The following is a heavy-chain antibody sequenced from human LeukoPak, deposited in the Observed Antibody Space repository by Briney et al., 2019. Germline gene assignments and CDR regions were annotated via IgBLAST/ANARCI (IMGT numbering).Heavy chain of an antibody. CDR1: GYSFTSYW. CDR3: ARQDDYGHYQFDY. V-gene: IGHV5-51*01. CDR2: IYPGDSDT. J-gene: IGHJ4*02. Sequence: GESLKISCKGSGYSFTSYWIGWVRQMPGKGLEWMGIIYPGDSDTRYSPSFQGQVTISVDTSFRTAYLQWSSLKASDTAMYYCARQDDYGHYQFDYWGQGTLVTVSS. D-gene: IGHD4/OR15-4a*01.